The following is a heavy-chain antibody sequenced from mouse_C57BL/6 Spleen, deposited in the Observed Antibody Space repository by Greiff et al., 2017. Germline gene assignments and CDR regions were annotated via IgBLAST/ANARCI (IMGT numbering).Heavy chain of an antibody. CDR3: ARHQLEKNFDY. Sequence: VQLKQSGAELVKPGASVKISCKASGYAFSSYWMNWVKQRPGKGLEWIGQIYPGAGDTNYNGKFKGKATLTADKSSSTAYMQLSRLTSEDSAVYFCARHQLEKNFDYWGQGTTLTVSS. CDR2: IYPGAGDT. CDR1: GYAFSSYW. J-gene: IGHJ2*01. V-gene: IGHV1-80*01. D-gene: IGHD4-1*02.